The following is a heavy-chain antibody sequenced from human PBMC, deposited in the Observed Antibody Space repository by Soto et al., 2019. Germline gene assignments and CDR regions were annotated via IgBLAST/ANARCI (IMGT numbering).Heavy chain of an antibody. CDR3: AREFVSPDYGDSGGWFDP. Sequence: QVQLQESGPGLVKPSQTLSLTCTVSGGSISSGDYYWSWIRQPPGKGLEWIGYIYYSGSTYYNPSLKSRVTLSEDTSTNQFSLKLTSVTAADTAVYYCAREFVSPDYGDSGGWFDPWGQGTLVTVSS. CDR2: IYYSGST. J-gene: IGHJ5*02. V-gene: IGHV4-30-4*01. D-gene: IGHD4-17*01. CDR1: GGSISSGDYY.